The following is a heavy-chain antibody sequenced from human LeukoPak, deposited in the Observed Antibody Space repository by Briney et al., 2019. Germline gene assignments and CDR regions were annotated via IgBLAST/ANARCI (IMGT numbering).Heavy chain of an antibody. CDR1: GFTFSSYA. Sequence: PGGSLRLSCAASGFTFSSYAMHWVRQAPGKGLEWVAVISYDGSNKYYADSVKGRFTISRDNSKNTLYLQMNSLRAEDTAVYYCAKVRVVAATSYFDYWGQGTLVTVSS. CDR2: ISYDGSNK. CDR3: AKVRVVAATSYFDY. V-gene: IGHV3-30-3*01. J-gene: IGHJ4*02. D-gene: IGHD2-15*01.